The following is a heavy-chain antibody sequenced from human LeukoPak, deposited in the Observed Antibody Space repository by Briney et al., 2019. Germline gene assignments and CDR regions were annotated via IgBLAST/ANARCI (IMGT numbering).Heavy chain of an antibody. Sequence: PGGSLRLSCAASGFTFSRYWMTWVRQAPGKGLEWVANIKEDGSQKYYVDSVKGRFTISRDNAKGSLYLQMNSLRAEDTAVYSCARDDRSTRSSFGLDAYDVWGQGTMATVSS. CDR3: ARDDRSTRSSFGLDAYDV. CDR2: IKEDGSQK. CDR1: GFTFSRYW. D-gene: IGHD6-6*01. J-gene: IGHJ3*01. V-gene: IGHV3-7*01.